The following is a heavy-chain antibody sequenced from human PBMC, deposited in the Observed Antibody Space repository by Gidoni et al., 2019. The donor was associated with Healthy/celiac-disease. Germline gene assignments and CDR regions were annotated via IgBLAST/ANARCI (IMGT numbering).Heavy chain of an antibody. CDR1: GGSISSSSYY. V-gene: IGHV4-39*01. J-gene: IGHJ4*02. CDR3: ARHPNVDTAIGVYFDY. CDR2: IYYSGST. D-gene: IGHD5-18*01. Sequence: QLQLQESGPGLVKPSETLSLTCTVSGGSISSSSYYWGWIRQPPGKGLEWIGSIYYSGSTYYNPSLKSRVTISVDTSKNQFSLKLSSVTAADTAVYYCARHPNVDTAIGVYFDYWGQGTLVTVSS.